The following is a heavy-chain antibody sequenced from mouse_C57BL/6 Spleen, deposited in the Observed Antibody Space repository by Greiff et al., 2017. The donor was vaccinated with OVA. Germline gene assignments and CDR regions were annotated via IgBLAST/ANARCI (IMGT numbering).Heavy chain of an antibody. Sequence: EVKLQESGGGLVQSGRSLRLSCATSGFTFSDFYMEWVRQAPGKGLEWIAASRNKANDYTTEYSASVKGRFIVSRDTSQSILYLQMNDLRAEDTAIYYCAKGTGYYAMDYWGQGTSVTVSS. V-gene: IGHV7-1*01. D-gene: IGHD4-1*01. CDR1: GFTFSDFY. CDR2: SRNKANDYTT. CDR3: AKGTGYYAMDY. J-gene: IGHJ4*01.